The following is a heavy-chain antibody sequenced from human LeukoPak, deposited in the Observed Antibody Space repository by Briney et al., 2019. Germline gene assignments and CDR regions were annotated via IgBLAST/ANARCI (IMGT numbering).Heavy chain of an antibody. D-gene: IGHD3-22*01. CDR2: ISSSSSYI. V-gene: IGHV3-21*01. J-gene: IGHJ4*02. Sequence: GGSLRLSCAASGFTFSSYNMNWVRQAPGKGLEWVSSISSSSSYIYYADSVKGRFTISRDNAKNSLYLQMNSLRAEDTAVYCCARVLSGYLDYWGQGTLVTVSS. CDR3: ARVLSGYLDY. CDR1: GFTFSSYN.